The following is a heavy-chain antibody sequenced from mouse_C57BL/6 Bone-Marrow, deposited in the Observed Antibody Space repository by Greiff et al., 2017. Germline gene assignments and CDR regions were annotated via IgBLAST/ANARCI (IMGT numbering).Heavy chain of an antibody. CDR2: IYPGDGDT. Sequence: VQLQQPGAELVKPGASVKISCKASGYASRSYWMNWVKQRPGKGLEWIGQIYPGDGDTNYNGKFKGKATLTADKSSSTAYMQMSSLTLEDSAVYVCARYGTGVLYYAMDYWGQGTSVTVSS. CDR1: GYASRSYW. CDR3: ARYGTGVLYYAMDY. D-gene: IGHD4-1*01. V-gene: IGHV1-80*01. J-gene: IGHJ4*01.